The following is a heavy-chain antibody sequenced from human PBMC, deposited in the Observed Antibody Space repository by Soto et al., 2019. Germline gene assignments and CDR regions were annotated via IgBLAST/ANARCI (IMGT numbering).Heavy chain of an antibody. J-gene: IGHJ6*02. D-gene: IGHD6-19*01. V-gene: IGHV1-69*13. CDR2: IIPIFGTA. Sequence: ASVKVSCKASRVAFSKFIVTWVRQAPGLGLEWVGGIIPIFGTANYAQKFQGRVTIAADESTSTSYMEVNNLRSEDTAVYYCAKVRYSSPMGYYYGMDVWGQGTTVTSP. CDR1: RVAFSKFI. CDR3: AKVRYSSPMGYYYGMDV.